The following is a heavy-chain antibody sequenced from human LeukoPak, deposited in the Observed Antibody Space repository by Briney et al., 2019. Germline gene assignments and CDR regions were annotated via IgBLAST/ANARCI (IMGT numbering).Heavy chain of an antibody. D-gene: IGHD3-3*01. Sequence: GGSLRVSCAASGYTFTSYAMSWVRQAPGKGLEWVSLIGTGGSTYYTDSVKGRFTISRDNSKNTLYLQMDSLRADDTAVYYCAKKSPRGYYEHWGPGTLVTVSS. J-gene: IGHJ4*02. CDR1: GYTFTSYA. V-gene: IGHV3-23*01. CDR2: IGTGGST. CDR3: AKKSPRGYYEH.